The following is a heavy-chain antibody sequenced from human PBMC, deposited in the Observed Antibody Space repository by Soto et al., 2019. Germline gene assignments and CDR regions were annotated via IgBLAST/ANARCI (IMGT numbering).Heavy chain of an antibody. V-gene: IGHV4-4*02. Sequence: QVQLQESGPGLVKPSGTLSLTCAVSGGSISSSNWWSWVRQPPGEGLEWIGDIYHSGSTNYNPSRNSRVTVSANKSMTQISLKLTSVTAADTDVYYCPRGGAHNWFDPWGQGTLVTVSS. CDR1: GGSISSSNW. CDR2: IYHSGST. CDR3: PRGGAHNWFDP. J-gene: IGHJ5*02.